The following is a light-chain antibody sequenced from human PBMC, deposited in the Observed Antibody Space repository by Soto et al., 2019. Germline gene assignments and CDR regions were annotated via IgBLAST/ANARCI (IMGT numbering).Light chain of an antibody. CDR3: LQDFNYPWT. Sequence: AIEMTQSPSSLSASVGDTVTITCRASQGIGKDLAWFQQRPGKAPKLLIYGASGLQNGVPSRFSGSGSGTDFTLTISGLQPKDFATYFCLQDFNYPWTFGQGTKVEI. CDR2: GAS. J-gene: IGKJ1*01. CDR1: QGIGKD. V-gene: IGKV1-6*01.